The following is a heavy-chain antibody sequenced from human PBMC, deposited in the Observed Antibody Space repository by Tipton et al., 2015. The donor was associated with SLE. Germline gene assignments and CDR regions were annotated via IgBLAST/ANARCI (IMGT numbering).Heavy chain of an antibody. J-gene: IGHJ4*02. V-gene: IGHV4-4*08. CDR2: IYTSGRT. CDR3: AGHVNYYGPRIGD. D-gene: IGHD3-10*01. CDR1: GASFTSYY. Sequence: TLSLTCSVSGASFTSYYWCWIRQPPGKGLEWIGYIYTSGRTDYNPSLTSRVTISVDKSKKQVSLSLSSVTAADTAMYYCAGHVNYYGPRIGDWGQGTLVTVSS.